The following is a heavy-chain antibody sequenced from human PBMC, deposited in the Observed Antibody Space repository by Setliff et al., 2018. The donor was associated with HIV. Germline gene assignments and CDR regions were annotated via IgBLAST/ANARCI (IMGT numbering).Heavy chain of an antibody. J-gene: IGHJ3*01. CDR3: VKDNWAKGETEDAFDV. CDR2: TKYDGSES. CDR1: GLTFNRYW. V-gene: IGHV3-7*01. D-gene: IGHD2-21*01. Sequence: VGSLRLSCVASGLTFNRYWMSWVRQVPGKGLEWVSNTKYDGSESYYVDSVKGRFIASTDNARNSLFLEMNSLRAEDTALYYCVKDNWAKGETEDAFDVWGQGTMVT.